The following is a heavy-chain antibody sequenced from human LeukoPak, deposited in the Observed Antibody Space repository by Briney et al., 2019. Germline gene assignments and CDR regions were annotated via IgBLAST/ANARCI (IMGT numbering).Heavy chain of an antibody. CDR3: ARELVGPPNYYFDY. J-gene: IGHJ4*02. CDR2: INCNSGGT. Sequence: GASVKVSCKASGYTFTGYYIHWVRQAPGQGLEWMGWINCNSGGTKSAEEFQGWVTMTRDTSISTVYMEMSRLRSDDTAVYYCARELVGPPNYYFDYWGQGTLVTVSS. CDR1: GYTFTGYY. V-gene: IGHV1-2*04. D-gene: IGHD6-6*01.